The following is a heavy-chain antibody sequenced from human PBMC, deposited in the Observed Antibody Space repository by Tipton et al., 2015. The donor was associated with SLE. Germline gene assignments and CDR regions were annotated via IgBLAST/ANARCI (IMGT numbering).Heavy chain of an antibody. Sequence: GLVKPSETLSLTCTVSGGSLSSSYWSWIRQPPEKGLEWIGFIDNSGSTNYNPSLKSRVTISVDTSKNQFSLKLTSVTAADTAVYYCARALPFNYDFWSGYSTDPFDVWGQGTMVTVSA. CDR1: GGSLSSSY. J-gene: IGHJ3*01. CDR2: IDNSGST. CDR3: ARALPFNYDFWSGYSTDPFDV. V-gene: IGHV4-59*01. D-gene: IGHD3-3*01.